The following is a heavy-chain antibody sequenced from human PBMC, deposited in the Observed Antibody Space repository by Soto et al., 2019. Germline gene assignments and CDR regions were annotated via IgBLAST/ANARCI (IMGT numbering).Heavy chain of an antibody. V-gene: IGHV3-23*01. CDR2: ISGRGDSK. CDR3: AKFPVYYSTSTSGSRYFDY. CDR1: GFTFSSYV. J-gene: IGHJ4*02. D-gene: IGHD6-6*01. Sequence: EVQLLESGGGLVQPGGSLRLSCGASGFTFSSYVMSWVRQLPGKGLEWVSSISGRGDSKDHADPVKGRFTVSRDNSKNTLYLEMNSLKVEDTAVYYCAKFPVYYSTSTSGSRYFDYWGQGTQVTVSS.